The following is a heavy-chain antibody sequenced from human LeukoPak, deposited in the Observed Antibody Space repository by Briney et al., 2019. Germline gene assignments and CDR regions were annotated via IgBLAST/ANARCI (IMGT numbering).Heavy chain of an antibody. J-gene: IGHJ3*02. Sequence: KTSETLSLTCAVYGGSFSGYYWSWIRQPPGKGLEWIGEINHSGSTNYNPSLKSRVTISVDTSKNQFSLKLSSVTAADTAVYYCARRPMIVVVRNAFDIWGQGTMVTVSS. CDR2: INHSGST. V-gene: IGHV4-34*01. CDR3: ARRPMIVVVRNAFDI. D-gene: IGHD3-22*01. CDR1: GGSFSGYY.